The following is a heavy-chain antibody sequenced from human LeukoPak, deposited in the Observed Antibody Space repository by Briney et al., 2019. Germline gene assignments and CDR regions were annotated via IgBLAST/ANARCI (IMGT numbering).Heavy chain of an antibody. CDR3: AKTHSVKGYTYGYFDY. J-gene: IGHJ4*02. CDR1: ALTFSSYG. D-gene: IGHD5-18*01. Sequence: GRSLRLSCAASALTFSSYGMHWVRQAPGKGLEWVALIWYDGSNKYYADSVKGRFTISRDNSKNTLYLQMNSLRAEDTAVYYCAKTHSVKGYTYGYFDYWGQGTLVTVSS. V-gene: IGHV3-33*06. CDR2: IWYDGSNK.